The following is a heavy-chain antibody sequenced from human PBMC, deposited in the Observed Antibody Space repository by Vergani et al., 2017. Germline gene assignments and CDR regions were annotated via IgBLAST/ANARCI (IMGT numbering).Heavy chain of an antibody. J-gene: IGHJ4*01. V-gene: IGHV3-66*02. CDR2: IKSDGRT. CDR3: TRSECSGTTCYGHDFDL. D-gene: IGHD2-15*01. CDR1: GFTFSSYS. Sequence: EVQLVESGGGLVKPGGSLRLSCAASGFTFSSYSMNWVRQAPGKGLEWVSVIKSDGRTSYAESVRGRFTISRDTSRNAVYLQMNILRVEDTGVYYCTRSECSGTTCYGHDFDLWGHGILVTVSS.